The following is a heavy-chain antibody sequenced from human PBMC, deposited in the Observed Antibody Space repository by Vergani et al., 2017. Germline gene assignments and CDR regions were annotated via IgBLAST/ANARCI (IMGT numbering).Heavy chain of an antibody. CDR1: GGSIPSSSYY. CDR2: IYHSGGA. D-gene: IGHD3-9*01. J-gene: IGHJ4*02. CDR3: ARTESFILRYFHWAL. V-gene: IGHV4-39*01. Sequence: QLHLQESGPGLVKPSETLSLTCTVSGGSIPSSSYYWGWIRQPPGKGLGWLGNIYHSGGAYYNPSLKGRVTISVDTSKNQFSLEVTSVTAADTAIYFCARTESFILRYFHWALWGQGTLVTVSS.